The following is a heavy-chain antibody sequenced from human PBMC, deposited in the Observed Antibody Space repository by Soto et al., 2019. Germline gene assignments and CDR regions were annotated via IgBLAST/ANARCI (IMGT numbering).Heavy chain of an antibody. J-gene: IGHJ4*01. V-gene: IGHV4-59*01. Sequence: SETLSLTCTVSGGSISSYYWSWIRQPAGKGLEWIGYIYYSGSTNYNPSLKSRVTISVDTSKNQFSLKLSSVTAAVCAVYYCARGIESLDYRAQGTLDPVSS. CDR3: ARGIESLDY. CDR1: GGSISSYY. CDR2: IYYSGST. D-gene: IGHD1-26*01.